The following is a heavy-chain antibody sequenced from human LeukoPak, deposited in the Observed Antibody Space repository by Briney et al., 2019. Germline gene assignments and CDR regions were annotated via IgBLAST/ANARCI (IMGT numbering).Heavy chain of an antibody. CDR1: GYTFTSYY. D-gene: IGHD6-13*01. V-gene: IGHV1-46*01. CDR3: ATVFGFAAADY. CDR2: INPSGGST. Sequence: ASVKVSCKASGYTFTSYYMHWVRQSPGQGLEWMGIINPSGGSTSYAQKFQGRVTMTRDTSTSTVYMELSSLRSEDTAVYYCATVFGFAAADYWRQGTLVTVSS. J-gene: IGHJ4*02.